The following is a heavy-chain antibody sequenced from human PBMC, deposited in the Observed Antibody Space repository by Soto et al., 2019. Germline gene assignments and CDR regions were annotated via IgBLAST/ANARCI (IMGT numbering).Heavy chain of an antibody. Sequence: SETLSLTCTVSGGSISSYYWSWIRQPPGKGLEWIGYIYYSGSTNYNPSLKSRVTISVDTSKNQFSLKLSSVTAADTAVYYCARDPERGLLWFGESVSAGKTRFDYWGQGTLVTVSS. J-gene: IGHJ4*02. D-gene: IGHD3-10*01. V-gene: IGHV4-59*01. CDR1: GGSISSYY. CDR2: IYYSGST. CDR3: ARDPERGLLWFGESVSAGKTRFDY.